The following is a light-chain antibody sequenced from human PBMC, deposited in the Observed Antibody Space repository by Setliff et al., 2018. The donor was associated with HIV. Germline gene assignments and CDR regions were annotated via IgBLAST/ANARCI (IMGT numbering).Light chain of an antibody. Sequence: QSALAQPASVSGSPGQSITISCTGTSSDVGGYNYVSWYQHHPGKAPKLMIYEVRNRPSGVSNRFSGSKSGNTASLTISGLQAEDEADYYCSSYAISNTLPFGTGTKVTVL. V-gene: IGLV2-14*01. CDR1: SSDVGGYNY. CDR2: EVR. CDR3: SSYAISNTLP. J-gene: IGLJ1*01.